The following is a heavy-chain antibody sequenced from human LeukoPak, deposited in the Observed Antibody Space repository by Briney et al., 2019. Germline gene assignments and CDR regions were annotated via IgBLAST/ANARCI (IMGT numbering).Heavy chain of an antibody. V-gene: IGHV5-51*01. J-gene: IGHJ3*01. CDR2: IYPGDSDT. Sequence: PGESLKISCKGSGYSFTSYWIGWVRQMPGEGLEWMGIIYPGDSDTRYSPSFQGQVTISADKSISTAYLQWISLKASDTAMYFCSGPQRKLVSDAFDLWGQGTMVTVSS. D-gene: IGHD6-13*01. CDR1: GYSFTSYW. CDR3: SGPQRKLVSDAFDL.